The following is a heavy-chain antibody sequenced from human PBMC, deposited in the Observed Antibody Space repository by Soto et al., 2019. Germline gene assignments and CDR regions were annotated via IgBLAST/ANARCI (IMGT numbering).Heavy chain of an antibody. CDR1: GGSFSGYY. D-gene: IGHD4-4*01. V-gene: IGHV4-34*01. CDR2: INHSGST. Sequence: LETLPLTCAVYGGSFSGYYWSWIRQPPGKGLEWIGEINHSGSTNYNPSLDSRVAISVDTSKIQCSLKLSSVIAADKAVYYCARLISSTASDYSNAVGIDYWGQGTLVTVAS. CDR3: ARLISSTASDYSNAVGIDY. J-gene: IGHJ4*02.